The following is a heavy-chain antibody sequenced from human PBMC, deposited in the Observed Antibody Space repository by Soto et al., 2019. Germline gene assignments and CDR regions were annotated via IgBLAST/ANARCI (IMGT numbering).Heavy chain of an antibody. V-gene: IGHV4-59*01. CDR3: ARDFYDSVGYTWFDS. J-gene: IGHJ5*01. CDR1: GDTSTSYY. Sequence: SETVSLTCTVSGDTSTSYYWGWIRQAPGKGLEWIGHIHNSGTSTHNPSLNGRVTISIDMSKKQFSLKLTSLTSADTAVYYCARDFYDSVGYTWFDSWSQGTLVTVSS. CDR2: IHNSGTS. D-gene: IGHD3-22*01.